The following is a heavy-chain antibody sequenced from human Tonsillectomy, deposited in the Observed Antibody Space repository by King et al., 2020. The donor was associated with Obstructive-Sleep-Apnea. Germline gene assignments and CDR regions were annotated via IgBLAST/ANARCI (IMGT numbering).Heavy chain of an antibody. V-gene: IGHV3-30*04. CDR3: ARERSVVRRLPQQRFPDAFDV. CDR1: GFSFSNYA. CDR2: ISYDGGYK. D-gene: IGHD6-13*01. J-gene: IGHJ3*01. Sequence: QLVQSGGSVVQPGGSLRLTCVASGFSFSNYAIHWVRQAPGKGLEWVAAISYDGGYKYTAASVKGRLSISRDNSNNTPVLHMSSLRSEDAAVYYCARERSVVRRLPQQRFPDAFDVWGQGTLVTVSS.